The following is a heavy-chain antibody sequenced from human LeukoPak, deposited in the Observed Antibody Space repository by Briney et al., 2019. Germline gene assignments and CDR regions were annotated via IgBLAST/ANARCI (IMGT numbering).Heavy chain of an antibody. CDR3: ARDKSYSGSYYYSYGMDV. V-gene: IGHV1-2*02. CDR1: GYTFTGYY. D-gene: IGHD1-26*01. J-gene: IGHJ6*02. CDR2: INPNSGGT. Sequence: VASVKVSCKASGYTFTGYYMHWVRQAPGQGLEWMGWINPNSGGTNYAQKFQGRVTMTRDTSISTAYMELSRLRSDDTAVYYCARDKSYSGSYYYSYGMDVWGQGTTVTVSS.